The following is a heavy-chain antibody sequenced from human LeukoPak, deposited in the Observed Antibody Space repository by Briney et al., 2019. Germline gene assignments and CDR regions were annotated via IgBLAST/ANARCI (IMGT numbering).Heavy chain of an antibody. D-gene: IGHD6-19*01. CDR1: GGSISSRSYY. CDR2: ISYSGST. CDR3: ARTGYSSGWYRPYYFDY. V-gene: IGHV4-39*07. Sequence: SETLSLTCTVSGGSISSRSYYWGWIRQPPGKGLEWIGSISYSGSTYYKPSLKSRVTISVDTSKNQFSLKLSSVTAADTAVYYCARTGYSSGWYRPYYFDYWGQGTLVTVSS. J-gene: IGHJ4*02.